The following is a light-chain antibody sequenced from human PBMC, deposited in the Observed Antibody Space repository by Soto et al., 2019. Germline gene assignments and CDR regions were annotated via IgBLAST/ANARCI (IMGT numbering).Light chain of an antibody. CDR1: QDISNY. CDR3: QQYEGLPLT. V-gene: IGKV1-33*01. J-gene: IGKJ4*01. Sequence: DIQMTQSPSSLSASVGDRVTITCQARQDISNYLNWYQQKPGKAPQLLIFDASNAETGVQSRFRRSRSGTDFTFTFHSLPTEDAATYYCQQYEGLPLTFGGGTMVVIK. CDR2: DAS.